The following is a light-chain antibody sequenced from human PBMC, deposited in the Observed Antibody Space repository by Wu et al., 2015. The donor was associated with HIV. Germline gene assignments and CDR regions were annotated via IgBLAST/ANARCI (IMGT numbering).Light chain of an antibody. V-gene: IGKV3-15*01. CDR3: QQYNKWPRT. CDR2: DAS. CDR1: QTVSSH. J-gene: IGKJ1*01. Sequence: EIVMTQSPVTLSVSPGERATLSCRASQTVSSHLAWYQQKRGQAPRLLIYDASTRASGIPARFIGGGSGTEFTLTISSLQSEDFVIYYCQQYNKWPRTFGRGTKVEIK.